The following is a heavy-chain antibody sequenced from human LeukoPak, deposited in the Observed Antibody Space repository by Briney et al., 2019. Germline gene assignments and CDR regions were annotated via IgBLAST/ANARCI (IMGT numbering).Heavy chain of an antibody. CDR3: ARANDHYYDSSGYYDY. CDR1: GDSASSNSVT. D-gene: IGHD3-22*01. Sequence: SQTLSLTCAISGDSASSNSVTWNWIRQSPSRGLEWLGRTYYRSKWFNDYAVSVKSRIIINPDTSKNQFSLQLNSVNPEDTAVYYCARANDHYYDSSGYYDYWGQGTLVTVSS. CDR2: TYYRSKWFN. J-gene: IGHJ4*02. V-gene: IGHV6-1*01.